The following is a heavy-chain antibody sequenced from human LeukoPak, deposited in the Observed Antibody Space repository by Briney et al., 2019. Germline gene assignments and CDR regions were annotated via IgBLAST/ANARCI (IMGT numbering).Heavy chain of an antibody. CDR3: AREWAPSGYDSSGYSFDY. Sequence: ASVKVSCKVSGYTLTELSMHWVRQAPGQGLEWMGGIIPIFGTANYAQKFQGRVTITADESTSTAYMELSSLRSEATAVYYCAREWAPSGYDSSGYSFDYWGQGTLVTVSS. CDR2: IIPIFGTA. J-gene: IGHJ4*02. D-gene: IGHD3-22*01. V-gene: IGHV1-69*13. CDR1: GYTLTELS.